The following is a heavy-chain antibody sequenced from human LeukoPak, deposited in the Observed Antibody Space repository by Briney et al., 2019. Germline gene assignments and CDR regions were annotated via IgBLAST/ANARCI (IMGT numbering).Heavy chain of an antibody. Sequence: GGSLRLSCAASGFTVSSNYMSWVRQAPGKGLEWVSAISGSGGSTYYADSVKGRFTISRDNSKNTLYLQMNSLRAEDTAVYYCAKQIRYSSGCFDYWGQGTLVTVSS. CDR2: ISGSGGST. CDR3: AKQIRYSSGCFDY. CDR1: GFTVSSNY. D-gene: IGHD6-19*01. V-gene: IGHV3-23*01. J-gene: IGHJ4*02.